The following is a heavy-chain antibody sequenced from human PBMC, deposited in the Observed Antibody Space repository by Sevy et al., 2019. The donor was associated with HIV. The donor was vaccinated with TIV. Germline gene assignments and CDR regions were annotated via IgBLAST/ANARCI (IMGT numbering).Heavy chain of an antibody. CDR3: ATHLAYYYDSSGYYFPKGNWFDP. CDR2: IYYSGST. CDR1: GGSISSSSYY. D-gene: IGHD3-22*01. V-gene: IGHV4-39*01. J-gene: IGHJ5*02. Sequence: SEILSLTCTVSGGSISSSSYYWGWIRQPPGKGLEWIGSIYYSGSTSYNPSLKSRVTISVDTSKNQLSLKLSSGTAADTAVYYCATHLAYYYDSSGYYFPKGNWFDPWGQGTLVTVSS.